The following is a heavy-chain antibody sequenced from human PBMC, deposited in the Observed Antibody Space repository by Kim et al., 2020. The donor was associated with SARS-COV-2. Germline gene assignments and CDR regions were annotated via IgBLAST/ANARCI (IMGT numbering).Heavy chain of an antibody. CDR1: GFTFSSYA. Sequence: GGSLRLSCAASGFTFSSYAMSWVRQAPGKGLEWVSVIYSGGSSSYYAASVKSRFTTSKDTSKTTLHLQMNILRADDTAEYYCAKSGRITMVLDGDYGTNV. J-gene: IGHJ6*01. CDR2: IYSGGSSS. V-gene: IGHV3-23*03. D-gene: IGHD3-10*01. CDR3: AKSGRITMVLDGDYGTNV.